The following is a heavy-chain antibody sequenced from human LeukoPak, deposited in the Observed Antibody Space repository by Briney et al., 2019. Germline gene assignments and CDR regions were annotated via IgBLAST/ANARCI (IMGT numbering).Heavy chain of an antibody. CDR2: IKQDGSEK. CDR1: GFTFSSYW. V-gene: IGHV3-7*01. J-gene: IGHJ4*02. CDR3: ARDSLYDSSGLRGY. Sequence: GGSLRLSCAASGFTFSSYWMSWVRQAPGKGLEWVANIKQDGSEKYYVDSVKGRFTISRDNAKNPLYLQMNSLRAEDTAVYYCARDSLYDSSGLRGYWGQGTLVTVSS. D-gene: IGHD3-22*01.